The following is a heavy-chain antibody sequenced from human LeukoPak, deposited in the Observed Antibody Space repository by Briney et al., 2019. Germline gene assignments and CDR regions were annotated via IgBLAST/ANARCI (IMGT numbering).Heavy chain of an antibody. V-gene: IGHV3-33*01. CDR1: GFTFSSYG. D-gene: IGHD3-22*01. Sequence: LTGGSLRLSCAASGFTFSSYGMHWVRQAPGKGLEWVAVIWYDGSNKYYADSVKGRFTISRDNSKNMLYLQMNSLRAEDTAVYYCARVGSDSSGYSFDYWGQGTLVTVSS. CDR3: ARVGSDSSGYSFDY. J-gene: IGHJ4*02. CDR2: IWYDGSNK.